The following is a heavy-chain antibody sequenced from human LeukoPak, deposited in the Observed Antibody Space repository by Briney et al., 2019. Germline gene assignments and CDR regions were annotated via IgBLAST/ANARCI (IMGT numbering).Heavy chain of an antibody. D-gene: IGHD6-19*01. Sequence: GASVKVSCKASGYTFTTYDINGVRQAPGQGLELMGWMNPNSGNTGYAQKFQGRVTMTRNTSITTAYMELSSLRSEDTAVYYCARGRGSGHKENWFDPWGQGTLVTVSS. CDR1: GYTFTTYD. CDR2: MNPNSGNT. J-gene: IGHJ5*02. CDR3: ARGRGSGHKENWFDP. V-gene: IGHV1-8*01.